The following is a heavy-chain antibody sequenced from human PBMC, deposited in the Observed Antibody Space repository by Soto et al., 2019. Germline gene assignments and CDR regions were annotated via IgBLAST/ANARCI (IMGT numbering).Heavy chain of an antibody. CDR1: GYTFTNYY. D-gene: IGHD2-8*01. V-gene: IGHV1-2*04. CDR2: IDGDSGDT. CDR3: ARTPNNGRAGVYGMDV. J-gene: IGHJ6*02. Sequence: QVQLVQSGAEVKKPGASVKVSCKASGYTFTNYYIHWVRQAPGQGLEWMGWIDGDSGDTKDAQKFQGWVTMTRDTSINTAYMELSRLTSDVTAVYYCARTPNNGRAGVYGMDVWGQGTTVTVSS.